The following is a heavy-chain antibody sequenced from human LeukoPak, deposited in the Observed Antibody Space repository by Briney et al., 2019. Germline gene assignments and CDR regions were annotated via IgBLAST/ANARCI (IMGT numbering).Heavy chain of an antibody. Sequence: GATVKISCKASGYTFTDYYMHWVQQAPGKGLEWMGRVDPEDGETIYAEKFQGRVTITADTSTDTAYMELSSLRSEDTAVYYCATDRVSVVPAAIRAGGSSWYYYFDYWGQGTLVTVSS. CDR2: VDPEDGET. CDR1: GYTFTDYY. CDR3: ATDRVSVVPAAIRAGGSSWYYYFDY. J-gene: IGHJ4*02. D-gene: IGHD2-2*01. V-gene: IGHV1-69-2*01.